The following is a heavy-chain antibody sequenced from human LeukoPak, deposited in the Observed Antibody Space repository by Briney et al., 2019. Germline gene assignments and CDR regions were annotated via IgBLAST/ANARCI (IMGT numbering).Heavy chain of an antibody. V-gene: IGHV1-69*06. J-gene: IGHJ6*03. CDR2: IIPIFGTA. Sequence: GASVKVSCKASGGTFSSYAISWVRQAPGQGLEWMGGIIPIFGTANYAQKFQGRVTITADKSTSTAYMELSSLRSEDTAVYYCASGGRWFGPYYYYYMDVWGKGTTVTVSS. CDR3: ASGGRWFGPYYYYYMDV. D-gene: IGHD3-10*01. CDR1: GGTFSSYA.